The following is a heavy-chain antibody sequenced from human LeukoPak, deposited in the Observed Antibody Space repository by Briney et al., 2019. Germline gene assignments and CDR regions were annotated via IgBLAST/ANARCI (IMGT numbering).Heavy chain of an antibody. CDR2: ISAYNGNT. V-gene: IGHV1-18*01. CDR1: GYTLTNYG. D-gene: IGHD3-10*01. Sequence: ASVKVSCKASGYTLTNYGVSWVRQAPGQGLEWMGWISAYNGNTNYAQKLQGRVTMTTDTSTSTAYMELSSLRSGDTAVYYCARARRGVRGVQNWFDPWGQGTLVTVSS. CDR3: ARARRGVRGVQNWFDP. J-gene: IGHJ5*02.